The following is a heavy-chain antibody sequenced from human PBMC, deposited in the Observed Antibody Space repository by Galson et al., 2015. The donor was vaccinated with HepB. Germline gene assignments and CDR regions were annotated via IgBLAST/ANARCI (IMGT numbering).Heavy chain of an antibody. CDR3: ARDMSGVFRYGYFDY. J-gene: IGHJ4*02. CDR2: ITSSGSTI. Sequence: SLRLSCAVSGFISHDFEMIWVRQAPGKGLEWISYITSSGSTIFYADSVKGRFTISRDNAKNSVYLQMNSLRAEDTAVYYCARDMSGVFRYGYFDYWGQGTLVTVSS. V-gene: IGHV3-48*03. CDR1: GFISHDFE. D-gene: IGHD5-18*01.